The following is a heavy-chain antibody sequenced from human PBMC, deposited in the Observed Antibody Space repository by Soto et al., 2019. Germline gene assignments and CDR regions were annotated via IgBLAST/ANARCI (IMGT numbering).Heavy chain of an antibody. Sequence: PSDTLSLTCTVSGGSISSSSYYWGWIRQPPGKGLEWIGSIYYSGSTYYNPSLKSRVTISVDTSKNQFSPKLSSVTAADTAVYYCARLLDYYYGSGPPSGIFDYWGQGALVTVSS. V-gene: IGHV4-39*01. CDR3: ARLLDYYYGSGPPSGIFDY. D-gene: IGHD3-10*01. CDR1: GGSISSSSYY. CDR2: IYYSGST. J-gene: IGHJ4*02.